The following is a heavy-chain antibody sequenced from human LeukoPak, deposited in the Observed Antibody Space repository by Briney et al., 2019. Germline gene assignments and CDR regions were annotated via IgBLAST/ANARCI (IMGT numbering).Heavy chain of an antibody. CDR3: ARTITGTTSYYFDY. V-gene: IGHV4-39*01. CDR2: IYYSGST. D-gene: IGHD1-7*01. Sequence: PSVTLSLTCTVSGGSISSSSYYWGWIRQPPGKGREWIGSIYYSGSTYYNPSLKSRVTISVDTSKNQFSLKLSSVTAADTAVYYCARTITGTTSYYFDYWGQGTLVTVSS. J-gene: IGHJ4*02. CDR1: GGSISSSSYY.